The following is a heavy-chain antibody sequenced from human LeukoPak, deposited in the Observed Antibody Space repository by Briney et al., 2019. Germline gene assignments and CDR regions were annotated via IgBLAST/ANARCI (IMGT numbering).Heavy chain of an antibody. J-gene: IGHJ4*02. CDR2: ISSSSSTI. Sequence: PGGSLRLSCAASGFTFSSYSMNWVRQAPGKGLEWVSYISSSSSTIYYADSVKGRFTISRDNAKNSLYLQMNGLRDEDTAVYYCARGNFEWLRIRATYYFDYWGQGTLVTVSS. CDR1: GFTFSSYS. CDR3: ARGNFEWLRIRATYYFDY. D-gene: IGHD5-12*01. V-gene: IGHV3-48*02.